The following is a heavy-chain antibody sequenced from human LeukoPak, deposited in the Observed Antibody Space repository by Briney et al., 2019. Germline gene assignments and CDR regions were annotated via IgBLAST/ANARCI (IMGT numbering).Heavy chain of an antibody. CDR2: ISAYNGNT. CDR1: GYTFTSYG. J-gene: IGHJ6*03. V-gene: IGHV1-18*01. Sequence: ASVKVSCEASGYTFTSYGISWVRQAPGQGLEWMGWISAYNGNTNYAQKLQGRVTMTTDTSTSTAYMELRSLRSDDTAVYYCARGRPYSNYGATAGPGPTDYYYYMDVWGKGTTVTVSS. CDR3: ARGRPYSNYGATAGPGPTDYYYYMDV. D-gene: IGHD4-11*01.